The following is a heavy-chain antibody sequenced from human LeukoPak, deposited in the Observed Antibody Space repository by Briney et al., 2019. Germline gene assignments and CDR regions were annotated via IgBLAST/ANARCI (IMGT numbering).Heavy chain of an antibody. V-gene: IGHV3-48*01. CDR1: GFTFSSYS. D-gene: IGHD5-18*01. Sequence: GGSLRLSCAASGFTFSSYSMNWVRQAPGKGLERVSYISSSSSTIYYADSVKGRFTISRDNAKNSLYLQMNSLRAEDTAVYYCARSEYSYGLYYYYYYMDVWGKGTTVTVSS. CDR3: ARSEYSYGLYYYYYYMDV. J-gene: IGHJ6*03. CDR2: ISSSSSTI.